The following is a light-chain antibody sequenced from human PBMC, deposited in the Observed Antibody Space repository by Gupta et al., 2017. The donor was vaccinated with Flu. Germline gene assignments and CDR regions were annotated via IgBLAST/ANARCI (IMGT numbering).Light chain of an antibody. V-gene: IGLV1-51*01. CDR2: DNN. CDR1: RSNMGNNY. Sequence: RVTISCSGSRSNMGNNYVSWYQQLPGTAPKLLIYDNNKRPSGIPDRFSGSKSGTSATLGITELQTGDEADYYCGTWDSSLTTWVFGGGTKLTVL. J-gene: IGLJ3*02. CDR3: GTWDSSLTTWV.